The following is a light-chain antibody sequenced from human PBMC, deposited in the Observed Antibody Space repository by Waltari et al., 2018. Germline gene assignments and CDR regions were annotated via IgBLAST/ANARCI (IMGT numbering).Light chain of an antibody. Sequence: QSALTQPASVSGSPGQSITIPCTETSSDVGNYNVVSWYQHPPGKAPKLMIYEGNKRPAGVSDRFSGSKSGNRASLTIAGLQAEDEADYYCCSYASSSGYVFGTGTEVTVL. J-gene: IGLJ1*01. CDR3: CSYASSSGYV. CDR1: SSDVGNYNV. V-gene: IGLV2-23*01. CDR2: EGN.